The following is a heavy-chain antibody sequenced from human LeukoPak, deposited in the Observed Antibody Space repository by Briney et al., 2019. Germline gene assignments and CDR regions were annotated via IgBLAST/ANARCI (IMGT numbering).Heavy chain of an antibody. D-gene: IGHD6-13*01. V-gene: IGHV3-21*01. CDR3: ARGRAAGTLDYYYYYMDV. Sequence: GGSLRLSCAASGFTFSTYSMNWVRQAPGKGLEWVSYISSSSSYIYYADSVKGRFTISRDNAKNSLYLQMNSLRAEDTAVYYCARGRAAGTLDYYYYYMDVWGKGTTVTVSS. CDR2: ISSSSSYI. CDR1: GFTFSTYS. J-gene: IGHJ6*03.